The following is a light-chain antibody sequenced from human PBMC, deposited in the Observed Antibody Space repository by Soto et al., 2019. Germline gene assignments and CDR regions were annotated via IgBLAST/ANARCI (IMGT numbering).Light chain of an antibody. V-gene: IGKV1-39*01. J-gene: IGKJ2*01. CDR1: QSINIY. CDR2: GAS. Sequence: IPMTQSPSSLSASVGDSVTVTCRASQSINIYLNWYQQKPGKAPTLLIYGASSLQSGVPSRFTGGGSRTDFTLTISSLQPEDFATYYCQQSYRSPYTFGQGTKLEIK. CDR3: QQSYRSPYT.